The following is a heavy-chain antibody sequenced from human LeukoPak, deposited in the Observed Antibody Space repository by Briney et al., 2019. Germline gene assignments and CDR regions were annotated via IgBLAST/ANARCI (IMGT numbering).Heavy chain of an antibody. CDR1: GFTFSSYA. J-gene: IGHJ4*02. Sequence: GGSLRLSCAASGFTFSSYAMSWVRQAPGKGLEWVSAISSSSSYIYYADSVKGRFTISRDNDKNSLYLQMTSLRVEDTAVYYCARGHQELIYWGQGTLVSVSS. D-gene: IGHD2/OR15-2a*01. CDR3: ARGHQELIY. CDR2: ISSSSSYI. V-gene: IGHV3-21*01.